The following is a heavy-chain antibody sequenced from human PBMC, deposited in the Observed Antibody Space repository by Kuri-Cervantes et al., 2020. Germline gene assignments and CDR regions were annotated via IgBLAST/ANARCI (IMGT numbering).Heavy chain of an antibody. CDR3: AKDISSGGLEAFDI. CDR2: ISYDGSNK. J-gene: IGHJ3*02. D-gene: IGHD2-15*01. V-gene: IGHV3-30*18. CDR1: GFTFSTYG. Sequence: GESLKISCAASGFTFSTYGMSWVRQAPGKGLEWVAVISYDGSNKYYADSVKGRFTISRDNAKNPLYLQMNSLRAEDTALYYCAKDISSGGLEAFDIWGQGTMVPSPQ.